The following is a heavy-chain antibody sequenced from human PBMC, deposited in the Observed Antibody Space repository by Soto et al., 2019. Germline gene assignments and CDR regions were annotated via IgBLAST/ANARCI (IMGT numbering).Heavy chain of an antibody. D-gene: IGHD5-12*01. CDR3: ARESGGATATLDYYYFYMDV. CDR1: GDSFNDYY. V-gene: IGHV1-2*04. J-gene: IGHJ6*03. Sequence: QVQLVQSGAEVRKPGASVTVSCRSSGDSFNDYYIHWVRQAPGQGFEWMGWINPNGGVTKYAQKFQGWVSMPRDTSIRTVSMQLSRLRSDDTAVYYCARESGGATATLDYYYFYMDVWGTGTTVTVSS. CDR2: INPNGGVT.